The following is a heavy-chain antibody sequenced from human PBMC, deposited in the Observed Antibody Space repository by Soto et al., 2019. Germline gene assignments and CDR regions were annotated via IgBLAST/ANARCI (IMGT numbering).Heavy chain of an antibody. J-gene: IGHJ5*02. V-gene: IGHV4-30-4*01. Sequence: SETLSLTCTVSGGSLSSGDYYWSWIRQPPGKGLEWIGYIYYSGSTYYNPSLKSRVTISVDTSKNQFSLKLSSVTAADTAVYYCARDWARCYDSSGYYHNWFDPWGQGTLVTVSS. CDR1: GGSLSSGDYY. CDR2: IYYSGST. CDR3: ARDWARCYDSSGYYHNWFDP. D-gene: IGHD3-22*01.